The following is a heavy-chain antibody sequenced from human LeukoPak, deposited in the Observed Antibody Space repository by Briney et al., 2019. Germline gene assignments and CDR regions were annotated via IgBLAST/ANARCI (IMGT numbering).Heavy chain of an antibody. CDR2: IHYGGTT. D-gene: IGHD4-11*01. V-gene: IGHV4-59*01. CDR3: ASLTTRYHFMDV. Sequence: SETLSLTCTVSGAYISSYYWTWIRQSPGKGLEWIGYIHYGGTTNYSPSLKSRVIMSVDTAKNQFSLKMSSVTAADTAVYYCASLTTRYHFMDVWGKGATVTVSS. CDR1: GAYISSYY. J-gene: IGHJ6*03.